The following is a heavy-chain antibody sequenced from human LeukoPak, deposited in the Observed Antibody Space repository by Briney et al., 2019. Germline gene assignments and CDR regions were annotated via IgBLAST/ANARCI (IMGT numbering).Heavy chain of an antibody. Sequence: PSETLSLTCAVYGGSFSGYYWSWIRQPPGKGLEWIGEINHSGSTNYNPSLKSRVTISVDKSKNQFSLKVRSVTAADTAQYYCARGYSGYDYYFDYWGQGTLVTVSS. V-gene: IGHV4-34*01. CDR1: GGSFSGYY. D-gene: IGHD5-12*01. CDR2: INHSGST. J-gene: IGHJ4*02. CDR3: ARGYSGYDYYFDY.